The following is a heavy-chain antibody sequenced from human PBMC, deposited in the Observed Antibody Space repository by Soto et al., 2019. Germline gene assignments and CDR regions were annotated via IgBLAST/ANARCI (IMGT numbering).Heavy chain of an antibody. V-gene: IGHV3-23*01. J-gene: IGHJ4*02. CDR3: AKDRVGYCSSTSCHPLYYFDY. D-gene: IGHD2-2*01. CDR1: GFTFSSYA. CDR2: ISGSGGST. Sequence: VQLLESGGGLVQPGGSLRLSCAASGFTFSSYAMSWVRQAPGKGLEWVSAISGSGGSTYYADSVKGRFTISRDNSKNTLYLQMNSLRAEDTAVYYCAKDRVGYCSSTSCHPLYYFDYWGQGTLVTVSS.